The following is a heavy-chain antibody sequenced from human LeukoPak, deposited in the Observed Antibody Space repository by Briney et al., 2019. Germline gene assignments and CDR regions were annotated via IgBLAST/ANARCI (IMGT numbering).Heavy chain of an antibody. V-gene: IGHV3-9*01. D-gene: IGHD2-15*01. Sequence: PGRSLRLSCAASGFTFDDYAMPWVRQAPGKGLEWVSGISWNSGSIGYADSVKGRFTISRDNAKNSLYLQMNSLRAEDTALYYCAKDMRGSGGSCLLDYWGQGTLVTVSS. CDR2: ISWNSGSI. CDR3: AKDMRGSGGSCLLDY. CDR1: GFTFDDYA. J-gene: IGHJ4*02.